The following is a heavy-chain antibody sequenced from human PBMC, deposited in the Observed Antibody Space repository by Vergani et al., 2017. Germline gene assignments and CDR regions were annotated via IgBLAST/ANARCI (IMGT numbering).Heavy chain of an antibody. J-gene: IGHJ5*02. CDR3: AKDNVVVVAATQGWFDP. D-gene: IGHD2-15*01. V-gene: IGHV3-66*02. CDR1: GFTVSSNY. CDR2: IYSGGST. Sequence: VQLVESGGGVVQPGRSLRLSCAASGFTVSSNYMSWVRQAPGKGLEWVSVIYSGGSTYYADSVKGRFTISRDNSKNTLYLQMNSLRAEDTAVYYCAKDNVVVVAATQGWFDPWGQGTLVTVSS.